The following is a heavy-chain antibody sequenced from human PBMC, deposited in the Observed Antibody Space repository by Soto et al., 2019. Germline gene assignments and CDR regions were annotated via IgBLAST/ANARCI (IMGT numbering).Heavy chain of an antibody. CDR2: INSDGSST. CDR3: AREKDVVAATFYYYGMDV. V-gene: IGHV3-74*01. J-gene: IGHJ6*02. CDR1: GFTFSSYW. Sequence: GGSLRLSCAASGFTFSSYWMHWVRQAPGKGLVWVSRINSDGSSTSYADSVKGRFTISRDNAKNTLYLQMNSLRAEDTAVYYCAREKDVVAATFYYYGMDVWGQGTTVTVSS. D-gene: IGHD2-15*01.